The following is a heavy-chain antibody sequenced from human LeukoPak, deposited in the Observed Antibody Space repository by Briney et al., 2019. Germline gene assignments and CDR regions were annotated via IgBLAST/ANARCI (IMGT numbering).Heavy chain of an antibody. CDR3: ARVGEISDLDYGMDV. Sequence: ASVKVSCKASGYTFTSYDINWVRQATGQGLEWMGWMNPNSGNTGYAQKFQGRVTMTRNTSISTAYMELSSLRSEGTAVYYCARVGEISDLDYGMDVWGQGTAVTVSS. CDR2: MNPNSGNT. D-gene: IGHD3-10*01. V-gene: IGHV1-8*01. CDR1: GYTFTSYD. J-gene: IGHJ6*02.